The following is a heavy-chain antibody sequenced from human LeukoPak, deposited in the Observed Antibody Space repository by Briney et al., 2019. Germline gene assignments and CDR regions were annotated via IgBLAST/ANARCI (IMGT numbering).Heavy chain of an antibody. Sequence: SQTLSLTCAISGDSVSSDSAAWNWIRQSPSRGLEWLGRTYYRSKWYNDYAVSVKSRITINPDTSKNQFSLQLNSVTPEDTAVYYCARGGGWNQRWDFDYWGQGTLVTVSS. J-gene: IGHJ4*02. CDR2: TYYRSKWYN. CDR3: ARGGGWNQRWDFDY. D-gene: IGHD1-1*01. V-gene: IGHV6-1*01. CDR1: GDSVSSDSAA.